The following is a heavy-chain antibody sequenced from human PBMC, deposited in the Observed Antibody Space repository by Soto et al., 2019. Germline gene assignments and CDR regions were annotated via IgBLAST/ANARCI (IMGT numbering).Heavy chain of an antibody. V-gene: IGHV3-7*01. CDR3: ARVYYDYIWGSYPLVY. CDR1: GFTFSSHW. J-gene: IGHJ4*02. Sequence: PGGSLRLSCAASGFTFSSHWMSWVRQAPGKGLEWLASIKQDGSEKHYVDSVKGRFTNSRDNAKNSLYLQMNSLRVEDTAVYYCARVYYDYIWGSYPLVYWGQGTLVTVSS. D-gene: IGHD3-16*02. CDR2: IKQDGSEK.